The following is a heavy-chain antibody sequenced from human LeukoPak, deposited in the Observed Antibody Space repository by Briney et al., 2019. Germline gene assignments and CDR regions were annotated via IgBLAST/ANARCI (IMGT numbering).Heavy chain of an antibody. D-gene: IGHD3-10*01. V-gene: IGHV4-61*01. Sequence: PSETLSLTCSVSGGSVSSDNYYWSWIRQAPGTGLEWIGSIFYRESTNYNPSLKSRVTLSVDVSKNQVSLRVNSVTAADTAVYFCARYRGVRGVLGRMTPDYFYYAMDVWGQGTTVTVSS. CDR3: ARYRGVRGVLGRMTPDYFYYAMDV. CDR2: IFYREST. CDR1: GGSVSSDNYY. J-gene: IGHJ6*02.